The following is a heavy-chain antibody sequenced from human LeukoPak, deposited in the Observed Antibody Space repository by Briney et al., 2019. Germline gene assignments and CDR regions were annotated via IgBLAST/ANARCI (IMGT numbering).Heavy chain of an antibody. D-gene: IGHD7-27*01. CDR1: GGSISSGGYS. Sequence: SQTLSLTCAVFGGSISSGGYSWSWIRQPPGKGLEWIGYIYHSGSTYYNPSLKSRVTISVDRSKNQFSLKLSSVTAADTAVYYCARAGDLNRWYFDLWGRGTLVTVSS. V-gene: IGHV4-30-2*01. CDR2: IYHSGST. J-gene: IGHJ2*01. CDR3: ARAGDLNRWYFDL.